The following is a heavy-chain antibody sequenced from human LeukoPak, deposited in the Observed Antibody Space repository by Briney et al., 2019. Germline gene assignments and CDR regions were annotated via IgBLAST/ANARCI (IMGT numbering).Heavy chain of an antibody. V-gene: IGHV3-23*01. D-gene: IGHD2-21*01. J-gene: IGHJ4*02. Sequence: PGGSLRLSCAASGFTVSSNYMSWVRQAPGKGLDWVSSISGGGGTTYYADSVKGRFTISRDTSTLYLQMNSLRAEDTAVYYCAKPELPNNAINYYFDYWGRGTLVTVSS. CDR2: ISGGGGTT. CDR3: AKPELPNNAINYYFDY. CDR1: GFTVSSNY.